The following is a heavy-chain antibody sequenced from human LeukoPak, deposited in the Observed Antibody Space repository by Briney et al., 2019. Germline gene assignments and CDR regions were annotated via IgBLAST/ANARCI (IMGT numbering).Heavy chain of an antibody. CDR2: ISGSGGTT. D-gene: IGHD3-22*01. CDR3: AKRGVVIRVILVGFHKEAYYFDS. CDR1: GITLSNYG. V-gene: IGHV3-23*01. J-gene: IGHJ4*02. Sequence: GGSLRLSCAVSGITLSNYGMTWIRQAPGKGLEWVAGISGSGGTTRYADSVKGRFTISRDNPKNTLYLQMNSLRAEDTAVYFCAKRGVVIRVILVGFHKEAYYFDSWGQGALVTVSS.